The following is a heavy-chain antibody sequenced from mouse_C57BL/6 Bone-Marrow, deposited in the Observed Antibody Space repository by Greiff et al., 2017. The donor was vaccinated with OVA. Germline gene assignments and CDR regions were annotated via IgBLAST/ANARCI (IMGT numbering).Heavy chain of an antibody. D-gene: IGHD2-4*01. V-gene: IGHV1-59*01. J-gene: IGHJ1*03. CDR3: ASKGIKKYFDV. CDR1: GYTFTSYW. Sequence: QVQLQQPGAELVRPGPSVKLSCKASGYTFTSYWMHWVKQRPGQGLEWIGVIDPSDSYTNYNQKFKGKATLTVDTSSSTAYMQLSSLTSEDSAVYYCASKGIKKYFDVWGTGTTVTVSS. CDR2: IDPSDSYT.